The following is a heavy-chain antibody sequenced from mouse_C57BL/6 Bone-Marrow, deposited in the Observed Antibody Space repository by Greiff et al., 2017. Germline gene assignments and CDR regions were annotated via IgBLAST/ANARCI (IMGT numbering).Heavy chain of an antibody. CDR2: ISSGSSTI. V-gene: IGHV5-17*01. J-gene: IGHJ2*01. CDR1: GFTFSDYG. CDR3: ARHYYGSSYEYYFDY. D-gene: IGHD1-1*01. Sequence: EVKVEESGGGLVKPGGSLKLSCAASGFTFSDYGMHWVRQAPEKGLEWVAYISSGSSTIYYADSVKGRFTITSDNAKSTRVLQMTSLRSEDNAMYYCARHYYGSSYEYYFDYWGKGTTLTVSS.